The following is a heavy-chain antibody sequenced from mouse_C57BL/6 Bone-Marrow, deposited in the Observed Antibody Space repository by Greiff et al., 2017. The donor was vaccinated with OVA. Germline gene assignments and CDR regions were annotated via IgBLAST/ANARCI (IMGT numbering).Heavy chain of an antibody. V-gene: IGHV1-52*01. Sequence: QVQLQQPGAELVRPGSSVKLSCKASGYTFTSYWMHWVKQRPIQGLEWIGNIDPSDSETHYNQKFKDKATLTVDKSSSTAYMQLSSLTSEDSAVYYCARTVVASHFDYWGQGTTLTDSS. D-gene: IGHD1-1*01. J-gene: IGHJ2*01. CDR3: ARTVVASHFDY. CDR2: IDPSDSET. CDR1: GYTFTSYW.